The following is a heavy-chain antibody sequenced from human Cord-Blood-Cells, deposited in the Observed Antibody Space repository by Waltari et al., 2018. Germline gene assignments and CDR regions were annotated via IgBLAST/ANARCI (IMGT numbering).Heavy chain of an antibody. CDR2: SNHSGST. CDR3: ASDYYGSGSYDY. CDR1: GGSFSGYY. D-gene: IGHD3-10*01. J-gene: IGHJ4*02. Sequence: QVQLQQWGAGLLKPSETLSLTCAVYGGSFSGYYWSWIRQPPGKGLEWIGESNHSGSTHYNPFRKSRVTISVDPSKNQFSLTLSSVTAADTAVYYCASDYYGSGSYDYWGQGTLVTVSS. V-gene: IGHV4-34*01.